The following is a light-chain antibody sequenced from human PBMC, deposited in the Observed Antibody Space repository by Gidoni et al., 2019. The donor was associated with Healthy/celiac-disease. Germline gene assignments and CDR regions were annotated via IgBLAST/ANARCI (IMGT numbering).Light chain of an antibody. CDR2: DDT. V-gene: IGLV3-21*02. CDR3: QVLDARSDPPVV. CDR1: NIGGKT. Sequence: SYVLTQPPSVSVAPGQTARVSCGGDNIGGKTVHWYQQRPGQAPVLVVYDDTARPSGIPERFSGSNSGHTATLTISRVEAGDEADYYCQVLDARSDPPVVFGGGTKLTVL. J-gene: IGLJ3*02.